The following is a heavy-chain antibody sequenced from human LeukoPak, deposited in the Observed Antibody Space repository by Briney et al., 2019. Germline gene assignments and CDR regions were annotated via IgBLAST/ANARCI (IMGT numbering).Heavy chain of an antibody. CDR2: IYNGGST. V-gene: IGHV3-66*01. J-gene: IGHJ3*02. CDR3: ASPAFDI. CDR1: GFTVSSNY. Sequence: GGSLRLSCAASGFTVSSNYMSWVRQAPGKGLEWVSFIYNGGSTYYDASVKCRFTISRDNSKNKLYCQMESLRAEDTAVYYCASPAFDIWGQGTMVTVSS.